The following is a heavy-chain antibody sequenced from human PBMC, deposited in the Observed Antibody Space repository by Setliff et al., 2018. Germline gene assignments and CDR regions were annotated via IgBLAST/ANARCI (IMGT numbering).Heavy chain of an antibody. D-gene: IGHD3-9*01. V-gene: IGHV4-59*11. CDR2: ISNRGST. J-gene: IGHJ4*02. CDR1: GDYISSQY. Sequence: PSETLSLTCTVPGDYISSQYWSWIRQPPGKGLEWIGYISNRGSTSYNSSLKSRVSISVDTSKNQFSLKLSSVTAAVTAVYYCARNDRPWRYYFDYWGQGTLVTVSS. CDR3: ARNDRPWRYYFDY.